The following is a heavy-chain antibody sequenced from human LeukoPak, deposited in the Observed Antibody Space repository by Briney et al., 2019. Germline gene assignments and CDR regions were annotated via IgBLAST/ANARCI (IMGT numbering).Heavy chain of an antibody. Sequence: PSETLSLTCTVSGGSISSYYWSWIRQPPGKGLEWIGYIYYSGSTNYNPSLKSRVTISVGTSKNQFSLKLSSVTAADTAVYYCARGAGRSWPYYYYYGMDVWGQRTTVTVSS. CDR1: GGSISSYY. CDR2: IYYSGST. V-gene: IGHV4-59*12. CDR3: ARGAGRSWPYYYYYGMDV. D-gene: IGHD6-13*01. J-gene: IGHJ6*02.